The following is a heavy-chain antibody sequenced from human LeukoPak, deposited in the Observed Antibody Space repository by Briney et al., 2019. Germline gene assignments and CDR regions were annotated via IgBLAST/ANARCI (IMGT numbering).Heavy chain of an antibody. CDR2: INHSGST. CDR3: ARQKWELLGFDY. CDR1: GGSFSGYY. J-gene: IGHJ4*02. D-gene: IGHD1-26*01. V-gene: IGHV4-34*01. Sequence: SETLSLTCAIYGGSFSGYYWSWIRQPPGKGLEWIGEINHSGSTNYNPSLKSRVTISVDTSKNQFSLKLSSVTAADTAVYYCARQKWELLGFDYWGQGTLVTVSS.